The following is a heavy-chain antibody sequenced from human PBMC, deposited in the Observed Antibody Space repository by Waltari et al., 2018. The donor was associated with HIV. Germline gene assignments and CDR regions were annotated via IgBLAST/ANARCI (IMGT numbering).Heavy chain of an antibody. V-gene: IGHV3-20*04. Sequence: EVQLVESGGGVVRPGGSLRLSCVAFGFTFDDYGMSWVRQAPGKGLEWVSGINWNGGSTGYADSVKGRFSISRDNAKNSLYLQMNSLRAEDTALYYCARDYGSGSYYNYWGQGTLVTVSS. D-gene: IGHD3-10*01. CDR3: ARDYGSGSYYNY. CDR1: GFTFDDYG. CDR2: INWNGGST. J-gene: IGHJ4*02.